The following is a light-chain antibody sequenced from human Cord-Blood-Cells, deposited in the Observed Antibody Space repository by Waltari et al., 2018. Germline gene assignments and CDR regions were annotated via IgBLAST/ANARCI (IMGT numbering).Light chain of an antibody. Sequence: QSALTQPASVSGSPGQSITISCTGTSSDVGGYNNVSWSQQHPGKAPKLMIYDVSNRPSACTKRFSVSKSGNTASLTISGLQAEDDAVYDCSSYTISSTVVFGGGTKLTVL. CDR3: SSYTISSTVV. CDR2: DVS. V-gene: IGLV2-14*01. CDR1: SSDVGGYNN. J-gene: IGLJ2*01.